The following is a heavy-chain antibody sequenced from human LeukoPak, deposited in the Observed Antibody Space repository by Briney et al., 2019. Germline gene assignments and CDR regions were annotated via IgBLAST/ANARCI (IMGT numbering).Heavy chain of an antibody. CDR3: AREPSISMIVKTYFDY. J-gene: IGHJ4*02. D-gene: IGHD3-22*01. V-gene: IGHV1-69*06. Sequence: SVKLSCKASGGTFSSYAISWVRQAPGQGLEWMGRIIPIFGTANYAQKFQGRVTITADKSTSTAYMELSSLRSEDTAVYYCAREPSISMIVKTYFDYWGQGTLVTVSS. CDR2: IIPIFGTA. CDR1: GGTFSSYA.